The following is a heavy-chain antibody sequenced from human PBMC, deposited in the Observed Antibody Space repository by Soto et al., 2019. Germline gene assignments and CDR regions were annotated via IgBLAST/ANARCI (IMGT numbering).Heavy chain of an antibody. V-gene: IGHV5-51*01. CDR1: GYSFTSYW. Sequence: GESLKIYCQCSGYSFTSYWIGWVRQMPGKGLDWMGTIYPGDSETTYSPSFQGQVTISADKSIRTAHLQWTSLKASDTAMYYRPRLDSSGYHLVDSWGQGTLVTVYS. CDR2: IYPGDSET. J-gene: IGHJ4*02. D-gene: IGHD3-22*01. CDR3: PRLDSSGYHLVDS.